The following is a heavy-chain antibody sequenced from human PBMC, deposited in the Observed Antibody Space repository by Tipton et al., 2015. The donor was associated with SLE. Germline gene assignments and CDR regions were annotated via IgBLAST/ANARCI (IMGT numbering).Heavy chain of an antibody. Sequence: TLSLTCAVYGGSFSGYYWSWIRQPPGKGLEWIGEIHHSGSTKYNPSLKSRVTISVDTSKNQFSLKLSSVTAADTAVYYCARGGLYWLDWGQGTLVTVSS. CDR1: GGSFSGYY. V-gene: IGHV4-34*01. CDR2: IHHSGST. CDR3: ARGGLYWLD. J-gene: IGHJ4*02. D-gene: IGHD2-8*02.